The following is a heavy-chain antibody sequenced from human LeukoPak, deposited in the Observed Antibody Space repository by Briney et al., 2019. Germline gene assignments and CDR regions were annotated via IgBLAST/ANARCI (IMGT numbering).Heavy chain of an antibody. D-gene: IGHD2-15*01. Sequence: GGSLRLSCAASGFTFSSYAMHWVRQAPGKGLEWVAVISYDGSNKYYADSVKGRFTVSRDNSKNTLYLQMNSLRTEDTAVYYCASTPSGVAAIYFDYWGQGTLVTVSS. J-gene: IGHJ4*02. V-gene: IGHV3-30*04. CDR3: ASTPSGVAAIYFDY. CDR1: GFTFSSYA. CDR2: ISYDGSNK.